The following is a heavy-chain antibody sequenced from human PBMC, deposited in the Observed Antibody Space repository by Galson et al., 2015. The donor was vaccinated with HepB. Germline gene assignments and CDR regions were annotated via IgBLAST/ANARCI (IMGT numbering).Heavy chain of an antibody. CDR2: IIPIFGTA. J-gene: IGHJ3*02. V-gene: IGHV1-69*13. Sequence: SVKVSCKASGCTFSSYAISWVRQAPGQGLEWMGGIIPIFGTANYAQKFQGRVTITADESTSTAYMELSSLRSEDTAVYYCAREAGAAGPFDIWGQGTMVTVSS. D-gene: IGHD6-13*01. CDR1: GCTFSSYA. CDR3: AREAGAAGPFDI.